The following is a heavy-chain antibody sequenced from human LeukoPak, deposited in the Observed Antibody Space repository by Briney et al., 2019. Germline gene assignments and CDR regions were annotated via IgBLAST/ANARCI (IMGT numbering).Heavy chain of an antibody. CDR2: ISSSSSYI. Sequence: GGSLRLSCAASGFTFSSYSMNWVRQAPGKGLEWVSSISSSSSYIYYADSVKGRFTISRDNAKNSLYLQMNSLRAEDTAVYYCAREPQGAGAFDIWGQGTMVTVSS. J-gene: IGHJ3*02. D-gene: IGHD1-26*01. CDR1: GFTFSSYS. CDR3: AREPQGAGAFDI. V-gene: IGHV3-21*01.